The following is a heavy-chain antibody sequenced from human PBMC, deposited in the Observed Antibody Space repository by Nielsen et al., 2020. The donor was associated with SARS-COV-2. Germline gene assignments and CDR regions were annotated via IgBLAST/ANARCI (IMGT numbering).Heavy chain of an antibody. CDR1: GFPFSTSA. CDR3: ARDDIAPRPGWFDP. CDR2: IIPIFGTA. J-gene: IGHJ5*02. Sequence: SVKVSCKASGFPFSTSAMRWVRQAPGQGLEWMGGIIPIFGTANYAQKFQGRVTITADESTSTAYMELSSLRSEDTAVYYCARDDIAPRPGWFDPWGQGTLVTVSS. D-gene: IGHD6-6*01. V-gene: IGHV1-69*13.